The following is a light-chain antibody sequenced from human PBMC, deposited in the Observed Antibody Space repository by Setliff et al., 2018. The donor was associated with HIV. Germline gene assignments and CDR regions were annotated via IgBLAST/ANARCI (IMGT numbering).Light chain of an antibody. Sequence: QSVLTQPASVSGSPGQSITISCTGTSSDVGGFDYVSWYQQHPGKAPKLMIYDVTNRPSGVSNRFSASKSGNTASLTISGLQAEDEADYYCTSYTRNTTYVLGTGTKVTVL. CDR2: DVT. J-gene: IGLJ1*01. CDR1: SSDVGGFDY. CDR3: TSYTRNTTYV. V-gene: IGLV2-14*03.